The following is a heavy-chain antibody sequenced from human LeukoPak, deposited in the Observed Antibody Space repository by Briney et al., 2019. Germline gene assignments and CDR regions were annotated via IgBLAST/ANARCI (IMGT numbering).Heavy chain of an antibody. CDR2: ISGSGGNT. D-gene: IGHD6-13*01. CDR3: ARGGILYGMDV. V-gene: IGHV3-23*01. CDR1: GFTFSSYA. Sequence: PGGSLRLSCAASGFTFSSYAMSWVRQAPGKGLEWVSAISGSGGNTYYADSVKGRFTIYRENSKNTLYLQMNSLRAEDTAAYYCARGGILYGMDVWGQGTTVTVSS. J-gene: IGHJ6*02.